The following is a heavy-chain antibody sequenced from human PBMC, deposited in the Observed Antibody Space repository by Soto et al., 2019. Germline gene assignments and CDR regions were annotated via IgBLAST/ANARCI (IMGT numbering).Heavy chain of an antibody. J-gene: IGHJ6*02. V-gene: IGHV3-53*01. CDR1: GFTVSSNY. D-gene: IGHD3-3*01. CDR3: ARDPAYYDFWSGYYYYYGMDV. CDR2: IYSGGST. Sequence: PGGSLRLSCAASGFTVSSNYMSWVRQAPGKGLEWVSVIYSGGSTYYADSVKGRFTISRDNSKNTLYLQMNSLRAEDTAVYYCARDPAYYDFWSGYYYYYGMDVWGQGTTVTVSS.